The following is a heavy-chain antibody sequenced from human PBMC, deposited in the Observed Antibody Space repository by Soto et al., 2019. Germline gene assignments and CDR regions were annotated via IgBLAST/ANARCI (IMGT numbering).Heavy chain of an antibody. D-gene: IGHD5-12*01. Sequence: PSETLSLTCAVSGGSFTSNNWWTWVRQPPGQGLEWIGEIYRTGSPNYNPSLKSRVTISLDKSENQFSLKVTSLTATDTAVYYCASRDPGNSVDYWGQGTLVTVSS. V-gene: IGHV4-4*02. CDR2: IYRTGSP. CDR1: GGSFTSNNW. CDR3: ASRDPGNSVDY. J-gene: IGHJ4*02.